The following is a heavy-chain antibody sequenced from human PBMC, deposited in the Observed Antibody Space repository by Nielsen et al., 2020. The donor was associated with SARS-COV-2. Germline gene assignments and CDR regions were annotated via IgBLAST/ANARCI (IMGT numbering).Heavy chain of an antibody. CDR2: IYTDGST. CDR3: AREKPRRALDY. CDR1: GFTISSSF. Sequence: GESLKISCGASGFTISSSFMSWVRQAAGKGLDWVSVIYTDGSTSHADSVKGRFTISRDNSKNTLYLQMNSLRAEDTAVYYCAREKPRRALDYWGQGALVTVSS. V-gene: IGHV3-66*01. J-gene: IGHJ4*02.